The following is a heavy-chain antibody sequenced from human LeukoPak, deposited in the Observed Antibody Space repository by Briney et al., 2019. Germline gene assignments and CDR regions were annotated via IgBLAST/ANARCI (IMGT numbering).Heavy chain of an antibody. J-gene: IGHJ6*04. V-gene: IGHV3-7*03. CDR3: VRDDGDV. CDR1: GFTFTDFW. Sequence: HPGGFLRLSCTFSGFTFTDFWMKWVRQAPGKGLEWVASINNDGSGKYSVDSVRDRVTISRDNAKNSLHLQINSLTVEDTAIYYCVRDDGDVWGKGTTVTVSS. CDR2: INNDGSGK.